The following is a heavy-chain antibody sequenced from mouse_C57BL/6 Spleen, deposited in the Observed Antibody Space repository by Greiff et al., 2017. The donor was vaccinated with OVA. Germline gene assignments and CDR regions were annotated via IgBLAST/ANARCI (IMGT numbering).Heavy chain of an antibody. Sequence: VQLQQPGAELVRPGSSVKLSCKASGYTFTSYWMHWVKQRPIQGLEWIGNIDPSDSETHYNQKFKDKATLTVDKSSSTAYMRLSSLTSEDSAVYYCAREGDYDGGVDYWGQGTTLTVSS. CDR1: GYTFTSYW. D-gene: IGHD2-4*01. CDR2: IDPSDSET. CDR3: AREGDYDGGVDY. J-gene: IGHJ2*01. V-gene: IGHV1-52*01.